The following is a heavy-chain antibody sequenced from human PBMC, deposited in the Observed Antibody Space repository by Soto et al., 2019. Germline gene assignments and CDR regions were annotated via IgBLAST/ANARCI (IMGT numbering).Heavy chain of an antibody. J-gene: IGHJ4*02. CDR2: IYYSGTT. CDR1: GYSISSSNW. CDR3: ARREIQGPIDY. Sequence: QVQLQESGPGLVKPSDTLSLTCAVSGYSISSSNWWGWIRQPPGKGLEWIGYIYYSGTTYYNPSLKCRVTMSVDTSRNQFSLKLTAGTAVDTAVYYCARREIQGPIDYWGQGTLVTVSS. V-gene: IGHV4-28*01. D-gene: IGHD1-26*01.